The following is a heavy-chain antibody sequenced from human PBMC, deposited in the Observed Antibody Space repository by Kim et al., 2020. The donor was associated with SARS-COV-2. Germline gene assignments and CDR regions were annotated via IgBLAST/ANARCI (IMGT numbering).Heavy chain of an antibody. CDR3: ARDLPIYSYALRSGYYFDY. J-gene: IGHJ4*02. Sequence: GRFTISRDNAKNSLYLQMNSLRAEDTAVYYCARDLPIYSYALRSGYYFDYWGQGTLVTVSS. V-gene: IGHV3-48*03. D-gene: IGHD5-18*01.